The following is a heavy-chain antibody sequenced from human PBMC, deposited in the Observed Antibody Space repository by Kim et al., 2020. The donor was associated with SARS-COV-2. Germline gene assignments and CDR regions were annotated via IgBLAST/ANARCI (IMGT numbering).Heavy chain of an antibody. CDR2: IYYSGST. CDR3: ARGYEVGAPFYYYYYGMDV. Sequence: SETLSLTCTVSGGSISSYYWSWIRQPPGKGLEWIGYIYYSGSTNYNPSLKSRVTISVDTSKNQFSLKLSSVTAADTAVYYCARGYEVGAPFYYYYYGMDVWGQGTTVTVSS. D-gene: IGHD1-26*01. CDR1: GGSISSYY. J-gene: IGHJ6*02. V-gene: IGHV4-59*01.